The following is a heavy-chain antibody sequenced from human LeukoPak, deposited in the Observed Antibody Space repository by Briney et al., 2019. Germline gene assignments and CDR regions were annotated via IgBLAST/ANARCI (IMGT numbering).Heavy chain of an antibody. V-gene: IGHV4-39*01. CDR2: IYYSGST. D-gene: IGHD3-22*01. CDR1: GGSISSSSYY. J-gene: IGHJ3*02. CDR3: ARRGNYYDSSGYPTWAFDI. Sequence: PSETLSLTCTVSGGSISSSSYYWGWIRQTPGKGLEWIGSIYYSGSTYYNPSLKSRVTISVDTSKNQFSLKLSSVTAADTAVYYCARRGNYYDSSGYPTWAFDIWGQGTMVTVSS.